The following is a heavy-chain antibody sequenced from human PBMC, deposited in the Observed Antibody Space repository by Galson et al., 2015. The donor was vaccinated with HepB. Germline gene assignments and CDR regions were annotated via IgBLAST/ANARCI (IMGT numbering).Heavy chain of an antibody. CDR2: IWYDGSNK. Sequence: SLRLSCAASGFTFTNYGMHWVRQAPGKGLEWVAVIWYDGSNKYYADSVKGRFTISRDTSENTLYLQMNSVRDEDTAVYYCARADSHSSLDYWGQGTLVTVSS. V-gene: IGHV3-33*01. CDR3: ARADSHSSLDY. J-gene: IGHJ4*02. CDR1: GFTFTNYG. D-gene: IGHD5-18*01.